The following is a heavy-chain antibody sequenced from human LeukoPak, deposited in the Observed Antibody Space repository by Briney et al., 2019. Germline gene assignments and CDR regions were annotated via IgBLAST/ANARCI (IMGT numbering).Heavy chain of an antibody. V-gene: IGHV4-38-2*02. J-gene: IGHJ4*02. Sequence: SETLSLTCTVSGYSLSSGYYWDWIRQPPGKGLEWIGSIYHSGSTYYNPSLKSRVTISVDTSKNQFSLKLSSVTAADTAVYYCARSPSSGWPLTFDYWGQGTLVTVSS. CDR2: IYHSGST. CDR3: ARSPSSGWPLTFDY. CDR1: GYSLSSGYY. D-gene: IGHD6-19*01.